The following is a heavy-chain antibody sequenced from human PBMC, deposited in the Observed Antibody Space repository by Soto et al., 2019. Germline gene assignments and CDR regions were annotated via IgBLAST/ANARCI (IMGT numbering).Heavy chain of an antibody. V-gene: IGHV4-30-2*01. CDR1: GGSISSGGYS. CDR3: AREDYAKGWFEP. J-gene: IGHJ5*02. CDR2: IYHSGST. D-gene: IGHD2-2*01. Sequence: QLQLQESGSGLVKPSQTLSLTCAVSGGSISSGGYSWSWIRQPPGKGLEWIGYIYHSGSTYYNPSLKSRXXIXVXMSKNQFSLKLSSVTAADTAVYYCAREDYAKGWFEPWGQGTLVTVSS.